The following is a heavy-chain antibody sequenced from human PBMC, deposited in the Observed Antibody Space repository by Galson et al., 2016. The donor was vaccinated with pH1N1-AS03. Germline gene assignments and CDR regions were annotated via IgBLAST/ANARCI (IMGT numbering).Heavy chain of an antibody. D-gene: IGHD1-7*01. Sequence: VSGGSFSGYYWSWVRQPPGRGLEWIGEISHSGSTYSNPSLKSRLSMSVDTSRNQFSLRLISVTAADTAVYYCARRGGELLGYNWFDPWGQGTLVTVSS. V-gene: IGHV4-34*01. CDR2: ISHSGST. J-gene: IGHJ5*02. CDR3: ARRGGELLGYNWFDP. CDR1: GGSFSGYY.